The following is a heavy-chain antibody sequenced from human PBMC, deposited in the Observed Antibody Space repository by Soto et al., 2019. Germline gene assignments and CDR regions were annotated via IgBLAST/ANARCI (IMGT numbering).Heavy chain of an antibody. Sequence: SETLSLTCTVSGGSISSYYWSWIRQPPGKGLEWIGYIYYSGSTNYNPSLKSRVTISVDTSKNQFSLKLSSVTAADTAVYYCARVPRRYDILTGYYYGMDVWGQGTTVTVSS. V-gene: IGHV4-59*01. CDR3: ARVPRRYDILTGYYYGMDV. CDR2: IYYSGST. CDR1: GGSISSYY. J-gene: IGHJ6*02. D-gene: IGHD3-9*01.